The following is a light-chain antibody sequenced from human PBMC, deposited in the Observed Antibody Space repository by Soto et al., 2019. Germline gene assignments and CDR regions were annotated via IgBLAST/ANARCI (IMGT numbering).Light chain of an antibody. CDR3: CSYAGSSTFA. CDR1: SSDVGSYNL. J-gene: IGLJ2*01. V-gene: IGLV2-23*03. Sequence: QSALTQPASVSGSPGQSITISCTGTSSDVGSYNLVSWYQQHPGKAPKLMIYEGSKRPSGVANRFCGSKSGNTASLTISGLQAEDEADYYCCSYAGSSTFAFGGGTQLTVL. CDR2: EGS.